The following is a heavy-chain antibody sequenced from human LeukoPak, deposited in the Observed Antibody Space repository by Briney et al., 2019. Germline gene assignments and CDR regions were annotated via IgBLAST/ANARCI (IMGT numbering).Heavy chain of an antibody. CDR2: INAGNGNT. J-gene: IGHJ1*01. CDR3: ARPGGQWVDGEFFQD. V-gene: IGHV1-3*01. CDR1: GYTFTSYA. Sequence: ASVKVSCKASGYTFTSYAMHWVRQAPGQRLEWMGWINAGNGNTKYSQKFQDRVTITRDTPASTAYMELSSLRSEDTAVDYCARPGGQWVDGEFFQDWGQGTLVTAPS. D-gene: IGHD6-19*01.